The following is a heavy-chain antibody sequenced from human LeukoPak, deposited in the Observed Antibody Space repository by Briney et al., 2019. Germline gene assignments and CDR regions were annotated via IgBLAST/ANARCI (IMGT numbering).Heavy chain of an antibody. J-gene: IGHJ3*02. Sequence: PGGSLRLSCAASGFTFSSYWMSWVRQAPGKGLEWVSVIYSGGSTYYADSVKGRFTISRDNSKNTLYLQMNSLRAEDTAVYYCASRYYYGSGSTLADAFDIWGQGTMVTVSS. D-gene: IGHD3-10*01. CDR2: IYSGGST. CDR1: GFTFSSYW. V-gene: IGHV3-53*01. CDR3: ASRYYYGSGSTLADAFDI.